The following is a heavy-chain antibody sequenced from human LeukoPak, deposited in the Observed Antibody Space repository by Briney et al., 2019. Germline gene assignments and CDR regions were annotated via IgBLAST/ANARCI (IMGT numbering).Heavy chain of an antibody. J-gene: IGHJ4*02. V-gene: IGHV5-51*01. D-gene: IGHD1-1*01. Sequence: GESLQISSQGSGYTFTSYWIGWVRQMPGKGLEWMGIINPGDSDTRYNPSFQGQVTISVDKSISTAYLQWSSLKASDTATYFCARGHVYNDYWGQGTLFTVSS. CDR1: GYTFTSYW. CDR3: ARGHVYNDY. CDR2: INPGDSDT.